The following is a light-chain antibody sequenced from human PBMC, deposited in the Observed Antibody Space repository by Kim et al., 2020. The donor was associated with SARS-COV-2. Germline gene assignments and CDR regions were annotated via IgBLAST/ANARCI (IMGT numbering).Light chain of an antibody. V-gene: IGLV3-1*01. CDR3: QAWDSSSYV. CDR2: QDS. CDR1: KLGDKY. J-gene: IGLJ1*01. Sequence: ELTQPPSVSVSPGQTASITCSGDKLGDKYACWYQQKPGQSPVLVIYQDSKRPSGIPERFSGSNSGNTATLTISGTQAMDEADYYCQAWDSSSYVFGTGTKVTVL.